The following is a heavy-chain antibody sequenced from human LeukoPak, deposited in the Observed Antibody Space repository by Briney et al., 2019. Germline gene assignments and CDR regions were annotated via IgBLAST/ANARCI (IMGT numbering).Heavy chain of an antibody. J-gene: IGHJ4*02. Sequence: GGSLRLSCAASGFTFSSYAMSWVRQAPGKGLEWVSAISGSGGSTYYADSVKGRFTISRDNSKNTLYLQMNSLRAEDTAVYYCAKDQRITMIVVDPVGVVDYWGQGTLVTVSS. V-gene: IGHV3-23*01. D-gene: IGHD3-22*01. CDR1: GFTFSSYA. CDR2: ISGSGGST. CDR3: AKDQRITMIVVDPVGVVDY.